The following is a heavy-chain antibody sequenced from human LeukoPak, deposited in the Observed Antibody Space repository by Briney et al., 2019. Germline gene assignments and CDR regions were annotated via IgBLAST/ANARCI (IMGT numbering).Heavy chain of an antibody. J-gene: IGHJ4*02. CDR3: ARLEAFYDTIVY. V-gene: IGHV3-48*03. CDR2: ISSSGSTI. Sequence: SLRLSCAASGFTFSSYEMNWVRQAPGKGLEWVSYISSSGSTIYYADSVKGRFTISRDNAKNSPYLQMNSLSAEDTAVYYCARLEAFYDTIVYWGQGTLVTVSS. CDR1: GFTFSSYE. D-gene: IGHD5/OR15-5a*01.